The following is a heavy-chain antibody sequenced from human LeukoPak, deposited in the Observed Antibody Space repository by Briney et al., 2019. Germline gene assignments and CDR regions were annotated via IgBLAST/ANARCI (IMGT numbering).Heavy chain of an antibody. CDR3: ARDGGDPYNAADY. J-gene: IGHJ4*02. D-gene: IGHD5-24*01. CDR2: IYYSGST. Sequence: SETLSLTCTVSGVSLTSQYWSWVRQPPRQGLEGIGYIYYSGSTNYHPSLKSRVTMSVHTSKNQFSLKLSSVTAADTAVYYCARDGGDPYNAADYWGQGTLVTVSS. CDR1: GVSLTSQY. V-gene: IGHV4-59*11.